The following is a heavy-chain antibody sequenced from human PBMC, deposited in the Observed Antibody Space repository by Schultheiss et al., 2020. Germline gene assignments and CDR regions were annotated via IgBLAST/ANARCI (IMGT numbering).Heavy chain of an antibody. J-gene: IGHJ4*02. D-gene: IGHD1-14*01. CDR1: GFTFSSYW. Sequence: GGSLRLSCAASGFTFSSYWMTWVRQAPGKGLEWVASVNEDGSERYYVDSVKGRFTISRDNAKNSLYLQMNSLRAEDTAVYYCARDNGRHYFDYWGQGTLVTVSS. CDR2: VNEDGSER. V-gene: IGHV3-7*01. CDR3: ARDNGRHYFDY.